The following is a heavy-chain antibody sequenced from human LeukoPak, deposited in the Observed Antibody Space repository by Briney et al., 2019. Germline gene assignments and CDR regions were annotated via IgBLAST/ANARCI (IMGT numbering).Heavy chain of an antibody. D-gene: IGHD3-10*01. J-gene: IGHJ5*02. CDR1: GFTFSDYY. Sequence: GGSLRLSCAASGFTFSDYYMSWIRQAPGKGLEWVSYISSSGSTIYYADSVKGRFTISRDTSKNTLYLQMNSLRADDTAVYYCARVPYGSGSAWFDPWGQGTLVTVSS. CDR3: ARVPYGSGSAWFDP. V-gene: IGHV3-11*04. CDR2: ISSSGSTI.